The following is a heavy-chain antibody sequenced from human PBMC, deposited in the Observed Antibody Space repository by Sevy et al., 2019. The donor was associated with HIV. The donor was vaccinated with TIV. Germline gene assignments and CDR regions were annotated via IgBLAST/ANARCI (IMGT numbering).Heavy chain of an antibody. CDR2: ISISGIKT. Sequence: GESLKISCAASGFTFSNYAMSWVRQAPGKGLEWVSSISISGIKTYYADSVKGRFTISRDNSKNTLYLQMNSLRADDTAVYYCAKEWTQLSDWYGELDYWGQGSLVTVSS. J-gene: IGHJ4*02. V-gene: IGHV3-23*01. CDR3: AKEWTQLSDWYGELDY. CDR1: GFTFSNYA. D-gene: IGHD6-19*01.